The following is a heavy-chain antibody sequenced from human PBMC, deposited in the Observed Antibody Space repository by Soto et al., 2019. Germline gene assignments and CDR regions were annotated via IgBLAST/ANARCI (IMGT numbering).Heavy chain of an antibody. CDR3: ARADVSTYGCSLLVY. D-gene: IGHD3-10*01. Sequence: QVQLVQSGAEVKKPGASVKVSCKASGYSFTTYGISWVRQAPGQGLEWMGWISTYNGDTNYAQKFHGRVTMTTDTSTSTGYMDLRSLRSDDTGVYFCARADVSTYGCSLLVYWGQGSVVTVSS. V-gene: IGHV1-18*01. CDR1: GYSFTTYG. J-gene: IGHJ4*02. CDR2: ISTYNGDT.